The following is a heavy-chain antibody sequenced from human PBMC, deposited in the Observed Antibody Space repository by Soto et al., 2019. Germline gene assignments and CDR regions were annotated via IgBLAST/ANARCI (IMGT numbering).Heavy chain of an antibody. D-gene: IGHD3-10*01. Sequence: QVQLQESGPGLVKPSETMSLSCTVSGGSISSYYWSWFRQSPGKRMEWIGYVHHSWGSSYNPSLQSRVAISLDTSKSQFSLKVTSVTATDTAVYYCARQGFGPLHGRVDVWGQGTTVTVSS. J-gene: IGHJ6*02. V-gene: IGHV4-59*08. CDR1: GGSISSYY. CDR2: VHHSWGS. CDR3: ARQGFGPLHGRVDV.